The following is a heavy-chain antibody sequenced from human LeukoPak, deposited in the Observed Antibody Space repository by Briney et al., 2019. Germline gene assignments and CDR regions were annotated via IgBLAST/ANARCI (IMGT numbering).Heavy chain of an antibody. CDR1: GGSIRSGNYY. Sequence: SETLSLSCTVSGGSIRSGNYYWSWIRQPAGKGLEWIGRIYTTGSTNYSPSLKSRVTVSEDTSKNQFSLKLRSVTAADTAVYYCARDQEWLAGGYWGQGTLVTVSS. J-gene: IGHJ4*02. CDR2: IYTTGST. CDR3: ARDQEWLAGGY. D-gene: IGHD6-19*01. V-gene: IGHV4-61*02.